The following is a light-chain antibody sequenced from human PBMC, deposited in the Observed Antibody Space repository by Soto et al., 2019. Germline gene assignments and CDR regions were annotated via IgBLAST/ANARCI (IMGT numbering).Light chain of an antibody. V-gene: IGKV3-20*01. CDR2: GAS. CDR1: QIINSNY. J-gene: IGKJ1*01. CDR3: QQYGSLPPFT. Sequence: EIELMQSPGTLSLSPGERSTLSCRASQIINSNYFAWYQQKPGQAPRLLIYGASSRATGIPDRFGGSGSGTDFTLTISRLEPEDFAVYYCQQYGSLPPFTFGQGTKVDI.